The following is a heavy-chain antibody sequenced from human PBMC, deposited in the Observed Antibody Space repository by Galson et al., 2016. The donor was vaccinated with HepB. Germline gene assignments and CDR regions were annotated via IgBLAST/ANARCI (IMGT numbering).Heavy chain of an antibody. CDR2: LPSENNIK. CDR1: GVTFSSLS. V-gene: IGHV3-48*04. D-gene: IGHD3-16*02. CDR3: TCGRSPGAY. Sequence: SLRLSCAVSGVTFSSLSMNWVRQAPGKGLEWVSYLPSENNIKHYADSVRGRLTISRDHFKNTLYLQMNSLRAEDTAVYFCTCGRSPGAYWGQGTLVTVSS. J-gene: IGHJ4*02.